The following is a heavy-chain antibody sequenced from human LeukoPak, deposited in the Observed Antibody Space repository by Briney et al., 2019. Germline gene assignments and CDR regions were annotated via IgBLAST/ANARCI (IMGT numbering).Heavy chain of an antibody. CDR2: FDPEDGET. J-gene: IGHJ4*02. D-gene: IGHD4-17*01. CDR1: GYTLTELS. V-gene: IGHV1-24*01. Sequence: ASVKVSCKVSGYTLTELSMHWVRQAPGKGLEWMGGFDPEDGETIYAQKFQGRVTMTEDTSTDTAYMELSSLRSEDTAVYYCATDLTVPRYFDYWGQGTLVTVSS. CDR3: ATDLTVPRYFDY.